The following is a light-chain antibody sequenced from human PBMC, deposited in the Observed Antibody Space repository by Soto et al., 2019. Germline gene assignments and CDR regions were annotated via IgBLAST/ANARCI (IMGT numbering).Light chain of an antibody. CDR1: QGISTY. CDR2: AAS. V-gene: IGKV1-27*01. CDR3: QSYNGAAWT. J-gene: IGKJ1*01. Sequence: DIQMTQSPSSLSASVGDRVTITCRASQGISTYLVWYQQKPGTVPKLLIFAASTLQSGVPSRFSGSGSGTDFTLTISSLQPEDVATYYCQSYNGAAWTFGQGTKVNIK.